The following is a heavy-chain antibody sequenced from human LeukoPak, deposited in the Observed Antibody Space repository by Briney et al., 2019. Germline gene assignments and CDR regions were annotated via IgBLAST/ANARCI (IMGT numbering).Heavy chain of an antibody. J-gene: IGHJ5*02. V-gene: IGHV1-2*06. CDR1: GYTFTGYY. CDR3: ARGYCSGGSCYSVENWFDP. D-gene: IGHD2-15*01. Sequence: ASVKVSCKASGYTFTGYYMHWVRQAPGQGLEWMGRISPSSGGTDYAQKFQGRVTMTRDTSISTAYMELSRLRSDDTAMYYCARGYCSGGSCYSVENWFDPWGQGTLVTVSS. CDR2: ISPSSGGT.